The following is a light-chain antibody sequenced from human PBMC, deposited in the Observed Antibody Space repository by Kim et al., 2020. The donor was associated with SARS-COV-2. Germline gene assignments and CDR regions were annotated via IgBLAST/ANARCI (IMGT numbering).Light chain of an antibody. Sequence: GQSITISCTGTSSDVGGYNYVSWYQQHPGKAPTLMIYDVSNRPSGVSNRFSGSKSGNTASLTISGLQAEDEADYYCSSYTSSSTLLFGGGTQLTVL. J-gene: IGLJ3*02. CDR2: DVS. CDR3: SSYTSSSTLL. V-gene: IGLV2-14*03. CDR1: SSDVGGYNY.